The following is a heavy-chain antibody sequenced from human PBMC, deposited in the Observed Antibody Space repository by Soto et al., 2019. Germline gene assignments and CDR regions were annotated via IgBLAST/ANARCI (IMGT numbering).Heavy chain of an antibody. Sequence: GGSLRLSCAASGFTFSDYYINWVRQAPGKGLERVGRTRNKANSYTTDYTAFVKGRINISRNDSKKLINLQMNKLKTEDTAVYYCAREGSSSGPDYEYWGQGT. CDR3: AREGSSSGPDYEY. D-gene: IGHD3-22*01. CDR2: TRNKANSYTT. J-gene: IGHJ4*02. CDR1: GFTFSDYY. V-gene: IGHV3-72*01.